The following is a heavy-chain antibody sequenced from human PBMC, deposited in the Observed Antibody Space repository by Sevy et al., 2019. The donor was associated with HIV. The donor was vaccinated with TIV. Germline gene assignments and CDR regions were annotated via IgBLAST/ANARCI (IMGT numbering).Heavy chain of an antibody. CDR3: ARSYGDYIYYGMDV. Sequence: SETLSLTCTVSGGSISSSSYYWGWIRQPPGKGLEWIGSIYYSGSTYYNPSLKSRVTISVDTSKNQFSLKLSSVTAADTAVYYCARSYGDYIYYGMDVWGQWTTVTVSS. D-gene: IGHD4-17*01. CDR1: GGSISSSSYY. CDR2: IYYSGST. V-gene: IGHV4-39*01. J-gene: IGHJ6*02.